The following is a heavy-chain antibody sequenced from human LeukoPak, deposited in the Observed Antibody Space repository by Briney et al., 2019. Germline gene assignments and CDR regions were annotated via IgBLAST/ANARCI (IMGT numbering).Heavy chain of an antibody. Sequence: SVKVSCKASGGTFSSYAISWVRQAPGQGLEWMGGIIPIFGTANYAQKFQGRVTITADESTSTAYMELSSLRSEDTAVYYCAREPIGGSRNSYYYYYYMDVWGKGTTVTISS. V-gene: IGHV1-69*13. CDR2: IIPIFGTA. CDR1: GGTFSSYA. J-gene: IGHJ6*03. D-gene: IGHD3-16*01. CDR3: AREPIGGSRNSYYYYYYMDV.